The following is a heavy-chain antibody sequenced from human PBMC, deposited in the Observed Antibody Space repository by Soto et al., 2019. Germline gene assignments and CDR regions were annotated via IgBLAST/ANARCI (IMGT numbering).Heavy chain of an antibody. Sequence: SETLSLTCIVSGESISSSSYYWGWIRQPPGKGLGWIGSIYYSGRTYYNPSFKSRVTISIDTSKNQFSLKLSSVTATDTAVYYCARQRTTVVTQAYFDHWGQGALVTVSS. D-gene: IGHD2-21*02. CDR3: ARQRTTVVTQAYFDH. CDR1: GESISSSSYY. V-gene: IGHV4-39*01. CDR2: IYYSGRT. J-gene: IGHJ4*02.